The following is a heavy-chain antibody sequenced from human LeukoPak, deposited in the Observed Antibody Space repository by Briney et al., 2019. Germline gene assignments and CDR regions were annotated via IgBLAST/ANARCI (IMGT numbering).Heavy chain of an antibody. J-gene: IGHJ4*02. CDR3: ARGGGPTLDY. CDR2: IKQDGSEK. CDR1: GFIFRSYW. Sequence: GGSLRLSCTASGFIFRSYWMSWLRQAPGKGLEWVANIKQDGSEKNYMDSVEGRFTISRDNAKNSLYLQMNSLRGEDTAVYYCARGGGPTLDYWGQGTLVTVSS. V-gene: IGHV3-7*04. D-gene: IGHD3-10*01.